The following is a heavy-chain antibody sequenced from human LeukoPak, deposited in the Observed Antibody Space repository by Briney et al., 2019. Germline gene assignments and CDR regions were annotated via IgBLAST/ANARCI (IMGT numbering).Heavy chain of an antibody. CDR3: ARSAHPGYYYYYYYMDV. J-gene: IGHJ6*03. Sequence: ASVKVSCKASGYTFTGYYMHWVRQAPGQGLEWMGWINPNSGGTNYAQKFQGRVTMTRDTSISTAYMELSRLRSDDTAVYYCARSAHPGYYYYYYYMDVWGKGTTVTVSS. CDR2: INPNSGGT. V-gene: IGHV1-2*02. CDR1: GYTFTGYY.